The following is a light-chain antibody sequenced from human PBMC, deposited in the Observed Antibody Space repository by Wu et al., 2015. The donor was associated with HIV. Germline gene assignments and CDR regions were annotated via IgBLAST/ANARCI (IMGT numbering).Light chain of an antibody. CDR2: KAS. Sequence: DIQMTQSPSTLSASVGDRVTITCRTSQSISHWLAWYQQKPGKAPKLLIYKASSLESGVPSRFSGSGAGTEFTLTISSLQPDDFATYYCQQYSSYPTFGQGTKVET. J-gene: IGKJ1*01. V-gene: IGKV1-5*03. CDR3: QQYSSYPT. CDR1: QSISHW.